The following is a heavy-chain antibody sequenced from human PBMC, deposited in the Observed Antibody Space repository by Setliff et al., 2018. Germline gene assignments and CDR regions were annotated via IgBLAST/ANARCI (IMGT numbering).Heavy chain of an antibody. J-gene: IGHJ6*03. V-gene: IGHV1-69*06. Sequence: SVKVSCKASGGTFSSYAISWVRQAPGQGLEWMGRIIPIFGTANYAQKFQGRVTITADKSTSTAYMELSSLRSEDPAVYYCASGAMVRGAGVYYYYMDVWGKGTTVTVSS. CDR1: GGTFSSYA. D-gene: IGHD3-10*01. CDR3: ASGAMVRGAGVYYYYMDV. CDR2: IIPIFGTA.